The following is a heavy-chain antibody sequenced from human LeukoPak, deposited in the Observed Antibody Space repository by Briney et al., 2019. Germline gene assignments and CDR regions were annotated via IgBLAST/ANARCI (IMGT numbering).Heavy chain of an antibody. Sequence: ASVKVSCKASGYTFTSYGISWVRQAPGQGLEWMGWISAYNSNTNYAQKLQGRVTMTTDTSTSTAYMELRSLRSDDTAVYYCARELIPKGAFDIWGQGTMVTVSS. CDR2: ISAYNSNT. CDR3: ARELIPKGAFDI. J-gene: IGHJ3*02. CDR1: GYTFTSYG. V-gene: IGHV1-18*01. D-gene: IGHD2-8*01.